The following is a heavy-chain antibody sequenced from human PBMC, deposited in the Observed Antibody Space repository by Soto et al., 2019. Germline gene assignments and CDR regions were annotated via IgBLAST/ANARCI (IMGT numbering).Heavy chain of an antibody. J-gene: IGHJ5*02. D-gene: IGHD3-3*01. V-gene: IGHV4-31*03. CDR2: IYYNGNT. Sequence: PSETLSLTCTVSGGSISSGDYYWSWIRQLPGKDLEWIAYIYYNGNTYYTPSLKSRATISLDTSRNQFFLNLNSVTAADTAVYYCARSGVAGGFAPWGQGTLVTVSS. CDR1: GGSISSGDYY. CDR3: ARSGVAGGFAP.